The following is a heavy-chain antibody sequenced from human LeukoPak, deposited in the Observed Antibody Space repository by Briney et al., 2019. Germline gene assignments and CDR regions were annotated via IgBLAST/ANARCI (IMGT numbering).Heavy chain of an antibody. CDR1: GFTFSNYG. V-gene: IGHV3-23*01. Sequence: GGSLRLSCAASGFTFSNYGMSWVRQAPGKGLEWVSAISGSGGSTYYADSVKGRFTISRDSSKNTLYLQMNSLRAEDTAVYYCAKEPRYYYDTSGYYRFDNWGQGTLVTVSS. CDR2: ISGSGGST. D-gene: IGHD3-22*01. CDR3: AKEPRYYYDTSGYYRFDN. J-gene: IGHJ4*02.